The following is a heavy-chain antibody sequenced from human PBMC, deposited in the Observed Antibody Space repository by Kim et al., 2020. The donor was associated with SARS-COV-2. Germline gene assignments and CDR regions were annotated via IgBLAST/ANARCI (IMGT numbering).Heavy chain of an antibody. Sequence: YADSVKGRFTISRDNAKNTLYLQMNSLRVEETAVYYCAREIVGATIAVDYWGQGILVTVSS. D-gene: IGHD1-26*01. V-gene: IGHV3-74*01. CDR3: AREIVGATIAVDY. J-gene: IGHJ4*02.